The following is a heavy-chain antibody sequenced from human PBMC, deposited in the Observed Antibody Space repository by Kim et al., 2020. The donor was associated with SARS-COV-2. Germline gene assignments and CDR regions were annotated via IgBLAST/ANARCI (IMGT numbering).Heavy chain of an antibody. D-gene: IGHD4-17*01. Sequence: SETLSLTCTVSGGSISSYYWSWIRQPPGKGLEWIGYIYYSGSTNYNPSLKSRFTISVDTSKNQFSLKLSSVTAADTAEYYCARARAPPYGDYIGLNWFDPWGQGTLVTVSS. CDR2: IYYSGST. V-gene: IGHV4-59*13. CDR1: GGSISSYY. CDR3: ARARAPPYGDYIGLNWFDP. J-gene: IGHJ5*02.